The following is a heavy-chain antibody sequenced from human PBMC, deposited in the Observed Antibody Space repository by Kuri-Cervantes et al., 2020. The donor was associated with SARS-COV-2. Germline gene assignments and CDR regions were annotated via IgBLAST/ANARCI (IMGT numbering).Heavy chain of an antibody. CDR3: VRIRAATVIADY. CDR1: GFSLTTSGMC. V-gene: IGHV2-70*01. Sequence: SGPTLVKPTQTLTLTCTFSGFSLTTSGMCVAWIRQPPGKALEWLAHIDWGDDKYYKTSLNTRLSISKDTPKDQVVLTMTNMDPVDTATYYCVRIRAATVIADYWGQGTLVTVSS. CDR2: IDWGDDK. J-gene: IGHJ4*02. D-gene: IGHD4-11*01.